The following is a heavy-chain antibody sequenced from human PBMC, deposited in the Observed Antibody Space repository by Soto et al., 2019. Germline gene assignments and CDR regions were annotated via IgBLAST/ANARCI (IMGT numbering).Heavy chain of an antibody. Sequence: PSETLSLTCSVSGDYIHVGGYYWTWIRQRPGKGLEWMGYIYYTGKTYYNPSLESRLTTLVDRSKNQFSLRLTSVTAADTAVYFCGRDLTSNANCIDPWGQGTLVTVSS. CDR1: GDYIHVGGYY. CDR2: IYYTGKT. V-gene: IGHV4-30-4*01. J-gene: IGHJ5*02. CDR3: GRDLTSNANCIDP. D-gene: IGHD2-2*01.